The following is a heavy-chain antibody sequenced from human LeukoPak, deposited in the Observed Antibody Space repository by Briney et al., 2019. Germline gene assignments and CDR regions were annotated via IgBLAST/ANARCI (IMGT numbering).Heavy chain of an antibody. J-gene: IGHJ6*03. CDR3: ARDTPPGYYYMDV. CDR2: INPNSGGT. V-gene: IGHV1-2*04. Sequence: ASVKVSCKASGYTFTGYYMHWVRQAPGQGLEWLGWINPNSGGTNYAQKFQGWVTMTRDTSISTAYMELSRLRSDDTAVYYCARDTPPGYYYMDVWGKGTTVTVSS. CDR1: GYTFTGYY.